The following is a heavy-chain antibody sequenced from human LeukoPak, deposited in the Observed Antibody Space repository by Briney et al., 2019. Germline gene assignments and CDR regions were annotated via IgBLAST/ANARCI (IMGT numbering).Heavy chain of an antibody. CDR2: MYYSGNT. V-gene: IGHV4-39*01. CDR1: GGSISSYY. D-gene: IGHD3-16*02. J-gene: IGHJ4*02. Sequence: SETLSLTCTVSGGSISSYYWGWIRQPPGKGLEWIGSMYYSGNTDYNPSLKSRVTISVDTSKNQFSLKLSSVTAADTAVYYCARTLGWASSRYPFDGWGQGTLVTVSS. CDR3: ARTLGWASSRYPFDG.